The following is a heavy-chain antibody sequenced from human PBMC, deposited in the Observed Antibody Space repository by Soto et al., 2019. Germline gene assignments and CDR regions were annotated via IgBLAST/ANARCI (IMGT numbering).Heavy chain of an antibody. J-gene: IGHJ4*02. CDR2: ISGSGGST. Sequence: EVQLLESGGGLVQPGGSLRLSCAASGFTFSSYAMSWVRQAPGKGLEWVSAISGSGGSTYYADSVKGRFTISRDNSKNTLYLQRNSLRAEDTDVYYCAKVGGSGLLRVLECLYYFGYWGQGTLVTVSS. CDR1: GFTFSSYA. V-gene: IGHV3-23*01. D-gene: IGHD3-3*01. CDR3: AKVGGSGLLRVLECLYYFGY.